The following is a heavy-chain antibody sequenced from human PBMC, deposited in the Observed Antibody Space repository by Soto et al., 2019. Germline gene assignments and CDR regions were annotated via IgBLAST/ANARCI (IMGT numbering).Heavy chain of an antibody. V-gene: IGHV3-66*01. D-gene: IGHD3-22*01. CDR2: NYSGGTT. CDR3: ARNGDSSDYRGWFDH. J-gene: IGHJ5*02. Sequence: EVQLVESGGGLVQPGGSLRLSCAASGFTVSSNYLSWVRQAPGKGLEWVSVNYSGGTTYYADPVKGRYTISRDNSKNTLYLQMNSLRAEDTAVYYCARNGDSSDYRGWFDHWGQGTLVTVSS. CDR1: GFTVSSNY.